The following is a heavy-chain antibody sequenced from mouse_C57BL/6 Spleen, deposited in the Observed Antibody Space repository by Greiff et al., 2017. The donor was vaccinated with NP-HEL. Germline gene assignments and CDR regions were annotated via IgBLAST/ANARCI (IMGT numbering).Heavy chain of an antibody. CDR1: GYSFTDYN. Sequence: EVKVVESGPELVKPGASVKISCKASGYSFTDYNMNWVKQSNGKSLEWIGVINPNYGTTSYNQKFKGKATLTVDQSSSTAYMQLNSLTSEDSAVYYCARKGNYDYGYAMDYWGQGTSVTVSS. V-gene: IGHV1-39*01. CDR2: INPNYGTT. J-gene: IGHJ4*01. D-gene: IGHD2-4*01. CDR3: ARKGNYDYGYAMDY.